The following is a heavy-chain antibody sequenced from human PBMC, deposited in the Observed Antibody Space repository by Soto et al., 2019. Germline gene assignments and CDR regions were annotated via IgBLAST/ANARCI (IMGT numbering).Heavy chain of an antibody. J-gene: IGHJ2*01. Sequence: EVQLVESGGGLVQPGGSLRLSCAASGFTFSSYDMHWVRQATGKGLEWVSAIGTAGDTYYPGSVKGRFTISRENAKNSLYLQMNSLRAGDTAVYYCARVKTFKLFGDGYFDLWGRGTLVTVSS. CDR2: IGTAGDT. CDR3: ARVKTFKLFGDGYFDL. V-gene: IGHV3-13*01. CDR1: GFTFSSYD. D-gene: IGHD3-10*02.